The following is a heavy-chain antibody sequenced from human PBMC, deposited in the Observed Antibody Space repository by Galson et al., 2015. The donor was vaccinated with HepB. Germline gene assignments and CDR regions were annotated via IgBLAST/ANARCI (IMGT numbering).Heavy chain of an antibody. CDR3: ARHREQWLIQDWYFDL. J-gene: IGHJ2*01. V-gene: IGHV5-10-1*01. CDR2: IAPTDSYT. D-gene: IGHD6-19*01. CDR1: GYSFTSYW. Sequence: QSGAEVNKPGESLRISCTGSGYSFTSYWINWVRQMPGKGLEWMEKIAPTDSYTKYSPSFQGHVTISVDQSISTAYLQWSSLKASDTAMYYCARHREQWLIQDWYFDLWGRGTLFTVSS.